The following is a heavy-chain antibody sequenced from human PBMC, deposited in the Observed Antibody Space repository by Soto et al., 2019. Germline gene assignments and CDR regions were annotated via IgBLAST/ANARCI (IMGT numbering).Heavy chain of an antibody. Sequence: GGSLRLSCAASGFTFNIYAMTWVRQAPGKGLEWVSTTGATGRTTYYSDSVKGRFTVSRDNSKNTLDLQMSNLRAEDTAVYYCATVHNTSRSFDYWGQGTLVTVS. CDR2: TGATGRTT. J-gene: IGHJ4*02. CDR1: GFTFNIYA. D-gene: IGHD1-20*01. V-gene: IGHV3-23*01. CDR3: ATVHNTSRSFDY.